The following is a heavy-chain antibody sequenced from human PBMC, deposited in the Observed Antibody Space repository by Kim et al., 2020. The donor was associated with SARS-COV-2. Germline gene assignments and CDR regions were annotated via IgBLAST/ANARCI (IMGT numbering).Heavy chain of an antibody. CDR2: IHPKTGGT. CDR3: ARDLNGHFSGDY. J-gene: IGHJ4*02. V-gene: IGHV1-2*02. CDR1: GYSFSDYY. D-gene: IGHD6-19*01. Sequence: ASVKVSCKASGYSFSDYYMQWVRQAPGQGLEWMGWIHPKTGGTSYAQKFRGRFTMTRDTSINTLSMQLSSLISDDTAVYYCARDLNGHFSGDYWGQGTLVTVSS.